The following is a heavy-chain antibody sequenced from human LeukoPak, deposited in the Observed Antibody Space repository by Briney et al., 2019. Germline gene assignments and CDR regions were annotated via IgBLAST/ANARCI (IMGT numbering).Heavy chain of an antibody. J-gene: IGHJ3*02. CDR3: ARARIAVAGHGAAGRAFDI. CDR1: GFTFSSYS. D-gene: IGHD6-19*01. Sequence: PGGSLRLSCAASGFTFSSYSMNWVRQAPGKGLEWVSSISSSSSYIYYADSVKGRFTISRDNAKNSLYLQMNSLRAEDTAVYYCARARIAVAGHGAAGRAFDIWGQGTVVTVSS. CDR2: ISSSSSYI. V-gene: IGHV3-21*01.